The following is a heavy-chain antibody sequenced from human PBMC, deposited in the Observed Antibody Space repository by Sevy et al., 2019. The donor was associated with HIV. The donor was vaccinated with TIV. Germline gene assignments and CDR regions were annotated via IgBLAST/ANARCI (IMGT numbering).Heavy chain of an antibody. CDR1: GFTFSTYG. CDR2: IFYDGSSK. D-gene: IGHD2-2*02. V-gene: IGHV3-30*03. CDR3: ARSYCTSTDCYMAFDY. Sequence: GGSLRLSCAASGFTFSTYGMHWVHQAPGKGLEWVAIIFYDGSSKYYGDSVKGRFTISRDNSKNTLYLQMNSLRAEDTAVYYCARSYCTSTDCYMAFDYWGQGTLVTVSS. J-gene: IGHJ4*02.